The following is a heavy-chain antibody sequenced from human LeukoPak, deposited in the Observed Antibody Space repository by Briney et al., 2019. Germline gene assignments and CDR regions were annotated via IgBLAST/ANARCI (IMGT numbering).Heavy chain of an antibody. J-gene: IGHJ4*02. V-gene: IGHV3-7*01. CDR3: AGAXXALDY. CDR1: GITFSNYW. CDR2: IRQDGRKR. Sequence: PGGSLRLSCVASGITFSNYWMSWVRQAPGKGLEWVANIRQDGRKRDYVASVKGRFTISRDNAKSSLYLQMNSLRVEDTAVYYCAGAXXALDYWGQGTLVTVSS.